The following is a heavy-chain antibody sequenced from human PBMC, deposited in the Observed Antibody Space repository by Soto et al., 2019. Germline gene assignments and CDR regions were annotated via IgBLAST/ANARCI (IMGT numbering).Heavy chain of an antibody. V-gene: IGHV4-31*03. J-gene: IGHJ3*02. CDR3: AVASTWYPCAFDI. CDR1: GGSISSGGYS. D-gene: IGHD2-15*01. CDR2: IYYSGST. Sequence: QVQLQESGPGLVKPSQTLSLTCTVSGGSISSGGYSWTWIRQHPGKGLEWIGYIYYSGSTYYKPSLKGRVTIAGDTSKNQLSLKLSSGTAADTAVYDCAVASTWYPCAFDIWGQGTTVTVSS.